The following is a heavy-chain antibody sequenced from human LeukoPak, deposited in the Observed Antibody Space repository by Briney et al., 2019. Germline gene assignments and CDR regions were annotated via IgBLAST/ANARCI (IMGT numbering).Heavy chain of an antibody. CDR3: AIFDYVWGSYRNDY. CDR1: GGSISRNSYY. CDR2: LYYSGST. Sequence: SETLSLTCSVSGGSISRNSYYWGWLRHPPGNGLEWIGSLYYSGSTYHNPSLKSRVTISVDTSKNQFSLKLSSVTAADTAVYYCAIFDYVWGSYRNDYWGQGTLVTVSS. V-gene: IGHV4-39*01. D-gene: IGHD3-16*02. J-gene: IGHJ4*02.